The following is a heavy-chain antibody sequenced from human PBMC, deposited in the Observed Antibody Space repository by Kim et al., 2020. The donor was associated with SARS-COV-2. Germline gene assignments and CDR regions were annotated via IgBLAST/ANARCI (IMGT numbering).Heavy chain of an antibody. CDR1: GFTFSSYA. CDR3: ARVDGYVDYVSYVY. Sequence: GGSLRLSCAASGFTFSSYAMSWVRQAPGKGLEWVSTISSNGVSTHYADSVKGRFTISRDNSKNTLHLQLNSLRAEDTAVYYCARVDGYVDYVSYVYWGQGTLVTVSS. J-gene: IGHJ4*02. V-gene: IGHV3-23*01. D-gene: IGHD4-17*01. CDR2: ISSNGVST.